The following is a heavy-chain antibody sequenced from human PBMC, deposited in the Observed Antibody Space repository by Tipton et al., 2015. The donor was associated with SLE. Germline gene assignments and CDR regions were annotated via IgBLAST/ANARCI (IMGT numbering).Heavy chain of an antibody. J-gene: IGHJ5*02. CDR1: GDSVSTNY. V-gene: IGHV4-4*07. CDR3: ARHDTNYGRNWFDP. Sequence: TLSLTCTVSGDSVSTNYWNWIRQPAGKGLEWIGRLYGSGTPTHYNPSLESRVTMSVDTSQNQFSLKLTSVTAADTAVYYCARHDTNYGRNWFDPWGQGTLVTVSS. D-gene: IGHD2-8*01. CDR2: LYGSGTP.